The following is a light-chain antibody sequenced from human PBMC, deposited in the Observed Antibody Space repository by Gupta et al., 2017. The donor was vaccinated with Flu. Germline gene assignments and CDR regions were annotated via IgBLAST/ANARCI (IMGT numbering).Light chain of an antibody. J-gene: IGKJ4*01. CDR1: QTIINW. V-gene: IGKV1-5*03. CDR2: EAS. CDR3: QQYNKYPLT. Sequence: DIQMTQSPSTLSASVGDFITITCRASQTIINWLAWYQQKPGKAPKLLIYEASSLETGVPSRCSGSGSGTEFTLTISSLQPDDFATYYCQQYNKYPLTFGGGTKVEIK.